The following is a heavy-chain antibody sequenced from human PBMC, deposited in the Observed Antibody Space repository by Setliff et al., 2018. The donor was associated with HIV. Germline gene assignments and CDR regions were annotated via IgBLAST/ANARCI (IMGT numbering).Heavy chain of an antibody. CDR2: VVPTIHEA. Sequence: ASVTVSCKASGVTFNYSFITWVRQAPGQGLEWMGGVVPTIHEATYAQKFQGRVTITADESATTVYMEMSGLTSEDTAIYYCARGADASGYFYREYFQHWGQGTLVTVSS. CDR3: ARGADASGYFYREYFQH. V-gene: IGHV1-69*13. D-gene: IGHD3-22*01. CDR1: GVTFNYSF. J-gene: IGHJ1*01.